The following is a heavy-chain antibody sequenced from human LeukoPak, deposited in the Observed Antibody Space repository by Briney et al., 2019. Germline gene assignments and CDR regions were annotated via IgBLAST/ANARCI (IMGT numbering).Heavy chain of an antibody. CDR2: ISSSGGST. V-gene: IGHV3-23*01. J-gene: IGHJ5*02. CDR3: AKDSSGWYHWFDP. Sequence: GGSLRLSCAASGFSFSNYAMSWVRQAPGKGLEWVSAISSSGGSTYYADSVKGRFTISRDNSKNTLYLQMNSLRAEDTALYYCAKDSSGWYHWFDPWGQGTLVTVSS. D-gene: IGHD6-19*01. CDR1: GFSFSNYA.